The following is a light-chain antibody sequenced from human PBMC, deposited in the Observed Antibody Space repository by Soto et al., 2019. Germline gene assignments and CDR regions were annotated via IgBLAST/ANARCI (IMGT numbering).Light chain of an antibody. J-gene: IGLJ3*02. CDR1: SSDIGAYNL. V-gene: IGLV2-14*01. CDR3: QAYDYSLTASV. Sequence: QSALTQPASVSGSPGQSVTISCTGTSSDIGAYNLVSWYQHHPDKAPKLMISEVSNRPSGVPERFSGSKSGTSASLAITGLQAEDEADYYCQAYDYSLTASVFGGGTKLTVL. CDR2: EVS.